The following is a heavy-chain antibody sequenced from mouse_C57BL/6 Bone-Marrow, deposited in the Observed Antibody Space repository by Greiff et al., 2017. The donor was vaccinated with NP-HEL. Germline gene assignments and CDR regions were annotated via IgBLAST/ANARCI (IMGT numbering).Heavy chain of an antibody. V-gene: IGHV7-3*01. CDR1: GFTFTDYY. CDR3: ARSTDGYYGAY. D-gene: IGHD2-3*01. CDR2: IRNKANGYTT. J-gene: IGHJ3*01. Sequence: EVHLVESGGGLVQPGGSLSLSCAASGFTFTDYYMSWVRQPPGKALEWLGFIRNKANGYTTEYSASVKGRFTISRDNSQSILYLQMNALRAEDSATYYCARSTDGYYGAYWGQGTLVTVSA.